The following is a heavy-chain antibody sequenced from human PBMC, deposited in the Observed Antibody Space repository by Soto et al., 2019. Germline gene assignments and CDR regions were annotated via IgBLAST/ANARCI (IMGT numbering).Heavy chain of an antibody. Sequence: GESLKISCKASGYTFTSYWIGRVRQMPGKGLEWMGIIYPGDSDSRYSLSFQGRATISVDRSISTAYLQWSSLKASDTALYYCARGHCSSTTCYKAGFDPWGQGTLVTVSS. V-gene: IGHV5-51*01. J-gene: IGHJ5*02. D-gene: IGHD2-2*02. CDR2: IYPGDSDS. CDR1: GYTFTSYW. CDR3: ARGHCSSTTCYKAGFDP.